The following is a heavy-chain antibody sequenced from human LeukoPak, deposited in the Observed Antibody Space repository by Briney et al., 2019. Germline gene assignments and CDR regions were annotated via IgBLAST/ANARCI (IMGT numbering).Heavy chain of an antibody. D-gene: IGHD6-13*01. J-gene: IGHJ5*02. CDR2: ISSSSSYI. V-gene: IGHV3-21*01. CDR1: GFTFSSYS. CDR3: ARGYSSSWYLGWFDP. Sequence: GGSLRLSCAASGFTFSSYSMNWVRQAPGKGLEWVSSISSSSSYIYYADSVKGRFTISRDNAKNSLYLQMNSLRAEDTAVYYCARGYSSSWYLGWFDPWGQGTLVTVSS.